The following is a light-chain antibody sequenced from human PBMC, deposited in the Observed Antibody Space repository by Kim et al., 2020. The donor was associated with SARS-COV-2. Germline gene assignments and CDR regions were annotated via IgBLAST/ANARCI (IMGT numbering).Light chain of an antibody. CDR2: EVN. CDR3: SSYTRSSTWV. J-gene: IGLJ3*02. CDR1: SSDIAAYDR. V-gene: IGLV2-18*02. Sequence: QSSTLSCTGSSSDIAAYDRVSCYQRPPGTAPKLIIYEVNSRPSGVPDRFSGSKSGNTASLTISGLQAEDETDYYCSSYTRSSTWVFGGGTQLTVL.